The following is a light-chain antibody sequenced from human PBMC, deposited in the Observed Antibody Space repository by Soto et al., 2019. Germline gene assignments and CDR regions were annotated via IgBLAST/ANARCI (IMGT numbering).Light chain of an antibody. CDR1: SSNIGAGYD. CDR3: QSYDSSHYV. J-gene: IGLJ1*01. CDR2: GNS. V-gene: IGLV1-40*01. Sequence: QSVLTQPPSVSGAPGQRVTISCTGSSSNIGAGYDVHWYQQLPGTAPKLLIYGNSNRPSGVPDRFSGSKSGTSASLAITGLQAEDEADYYCQSYDSSHYVFGTGTRSPS.